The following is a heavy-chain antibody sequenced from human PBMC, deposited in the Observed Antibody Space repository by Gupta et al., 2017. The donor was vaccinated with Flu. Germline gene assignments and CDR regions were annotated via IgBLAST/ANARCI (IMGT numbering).Heavy chain of an antibody. CDR2: VYTSGST. V-gene: IGHV4-61*02. J-gene: IGHJ4*02. Sequence: QVQLQESGPGLVKPSQTLSLTCTVSGTSITHGSYYWSRIRQPAGKGLEWIGRVYTSGSTNYNPSLKSRVTTSIDASKNQFSLKLTSVTAADTAVYYCARGDWFYYFDYWGQGTLVTVSS. CDR1: GTSITHGSYY. CDR3: ARGDWFYYFDY. D-gene: IGHD3-10*01.